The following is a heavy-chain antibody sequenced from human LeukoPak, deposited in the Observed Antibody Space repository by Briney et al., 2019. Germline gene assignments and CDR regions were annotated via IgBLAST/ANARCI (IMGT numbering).Heavy chain of an antibody. D-gene: IGHD6-19*01. CDR1: GGSISSGGYY. J-gene: IGHJ3*02. V-gene: IGHV4-31*03. Sequence: SQTLSLTCTVSGGSISSGGYYWSWIRQHPGKGREWIGYIYYSGRTYYNPSLKSRVTISVDTSKNQFSLKLSSVTAADTAVYYCARDRGSGWPNDAFDIWGQGTMVTVSS. CDR2: IYYSGRT. CDR3: ARDRGSGWPNDAFDI.